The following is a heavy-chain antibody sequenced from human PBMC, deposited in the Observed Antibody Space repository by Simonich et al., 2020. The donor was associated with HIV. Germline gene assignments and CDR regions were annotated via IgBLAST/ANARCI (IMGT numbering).Heavy chain of an antibody. CDR1: GYSISSGYS. CDR3: ARDGWSYYNFWAGYGMDV. Sequence: QVQLQESGPGLVKPSETLSLTCAVSGYSISSGYSWGWIRQPPGKGLEWIGSMFHSGGTYYNPSLKSRVTISVDTSKNQFSRKLSSVTAADTAVYYCARDGWSYYNFWAGYGMDVWGQGTTVTVSS. D-gene: IGHD3-3*01. J-gene: IGHJ6*02. V-gene: IGHV4-38-2*02. CDR2: MFHSGGT.